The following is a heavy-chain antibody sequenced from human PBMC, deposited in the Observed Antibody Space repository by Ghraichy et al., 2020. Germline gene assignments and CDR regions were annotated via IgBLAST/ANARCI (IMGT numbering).Heavy chain of an antibody. CDR1: GGSISSSSYY. J-gene: IGHJ4*02. V-gene: IGHV4-39*01. D-gene: IGHD6-19*01. CDR3: AVVGIRDY. CDR2: IYYSGST. Sequence: SETLSLTCTVSGGSISSSSYYWGWIRQPPGKGLEWIGSIYYSGSTYYNPSLKSRVTISVDTSKNQYSLKLSSVTAADTAVYYCAVVGIRDYWGQGTLVTVSS.